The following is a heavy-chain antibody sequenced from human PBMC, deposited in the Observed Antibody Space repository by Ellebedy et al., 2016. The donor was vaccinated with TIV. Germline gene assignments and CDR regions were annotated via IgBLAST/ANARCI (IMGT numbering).Heavy chain of an antibody. CDR1: GFTFSNPW. V-gene: IGHV3-7*01. CDR2: INHDGSGK. J-gene: IGHJ4*02. Sequence: PGGSLRLSCAASGFTFSNPWMTWVRQAPGRGLEWVANINHDGSGKYYVESVRGRFTISRDNAKNSLYLQMNSLRVEDTAVYYCAREGDQWLLTDYWGQGTLVTVSS. CDR3: AREGDQWLLTDY. D-gene: IGHD6-19*01.